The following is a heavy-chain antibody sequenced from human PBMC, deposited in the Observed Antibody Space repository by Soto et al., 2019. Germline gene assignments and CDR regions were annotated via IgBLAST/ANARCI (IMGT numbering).Heavy chain of an antibody. CDR2: ISSSGSTI. Sequence: QVQLVESGGGLVKPGRSLRLSCAASGFTFSDYYMSWIRQAPGKGLEWVSYISSSGSTIYYADSVKGRFTISRDNAKNSLYMPMNSLRAEDTAVYYCASPTVTRHYCMDVWGQGTTVTVSS. V-gene: IGHV3-11*01. D-gene: IGHD5-12*01. J-gene: IGHJ6*02. CDR3: ASPTVTRHYCMDV. CDR1: GFTFSDYY.